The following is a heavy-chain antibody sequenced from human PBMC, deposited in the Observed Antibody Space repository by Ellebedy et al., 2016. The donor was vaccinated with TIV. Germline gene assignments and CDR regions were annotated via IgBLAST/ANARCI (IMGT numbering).Heavy chain of an antibody. Sequence: ASVKVSXXASGYTFTTYGIIWVRHAPGQGLEWMGWINPYNANTNYAQKLQGRVTMTTDTSTSTAYMELRSLRSDDTAVYYCARGKVDNGNYLPAEYFQHWGQGTLVAVSS. CDR3: ARGKVDNGNYLPAEYFQH. J-gene: IGHJ1*01. CDR2: INPYNANT. D-gene: IGHD1-7*01. CDR1: GYTFTTYG. V-gene: IGHV1-18*04.